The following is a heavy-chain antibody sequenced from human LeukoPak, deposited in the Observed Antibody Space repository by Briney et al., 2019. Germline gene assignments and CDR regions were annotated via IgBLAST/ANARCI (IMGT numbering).Heavy chain of an antibody. CDR3: AKPTTVLTSYYFDY. Sequence: GGSLRLSCAASGFTFSSYGMRWVRQAPGKGLEWVAIISYDGRDKFYEDSVKGRFTISRDNTKNTLYLQMNNLRAEDTAVYYCAKPTTVLTSYYFDYWGQGTLVTVSS. D-gene: IGHD4-23*01. J-gene: IGHJ4*02. CDR2: ISYDGRDK. CDR1: GFTFSSYG. V-gene: IGHV3-30*18.